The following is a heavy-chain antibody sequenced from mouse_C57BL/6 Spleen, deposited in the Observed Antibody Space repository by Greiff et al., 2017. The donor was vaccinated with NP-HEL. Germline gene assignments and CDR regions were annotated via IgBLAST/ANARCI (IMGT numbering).Heavy chain of an antibody. V-gene: IGHV1-85*01. CDR1: GYTFTSYD. CDR2: IYPRDGST. Sequence: VQLQQSGPELVKPGASVKLSCKASGYTFTSYDINWVKQRPGQGLEWIGWIYPRDGSTKYNEKFKGKATLTVDTSSSTAYMELHSLTSEDSAVYFCARWDYYGSRVSYYAMDYWGQGTSVTVSS. D-gene: IGHD1-1*01. J-gene: IGHJ4*01. CDR3: ARWDYYGSRVSYYAMDY.